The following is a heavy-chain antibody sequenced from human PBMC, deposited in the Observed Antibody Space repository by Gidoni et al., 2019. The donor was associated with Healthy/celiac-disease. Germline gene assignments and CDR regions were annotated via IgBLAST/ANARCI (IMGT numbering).Heavy chain of an antibody. D-gene: IGHD3-3*01. J-gene: IGHJ4*02. CDR1: GFTFSSYA. CDR2: ISGSGGST. Sequence: EVQLLESGGGLVQPGGSLRLSCAASGFTFSSYAMSWVRQAPGKGLEWVSAISGSGGSTYYADSVKGRFTISRDNSKNTLYLQMNSLRAEDTAVYYCAKDRMYYDFWSGYHHFDYWGQGTLVTVSS. V-gene: IGHV3-23*01. CDR3: AKDRMYYDFWSGYHHFDY.